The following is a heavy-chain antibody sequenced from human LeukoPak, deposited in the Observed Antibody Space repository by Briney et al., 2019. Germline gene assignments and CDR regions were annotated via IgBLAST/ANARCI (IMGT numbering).Heavy chain of an antibody. D-gene: IGHD6-19*01. V-gene: IGHV4-61*02. J-gene: IGHJ4*02. CDR3: ARLHSTYSSGWSRHFDY. CDR1: GGSISSGSYY. CDR2: IYTSGST. Sequence: PSETLSLTCTVSGGSISSGSYYWSWIRQPAGKGLEWIGRIYTSGSTNYNPSLKSRVTISVDTSKNQFSVKLSSVTAADTAVYYCARLHSTYSSGWSRHFDYWGQGTLVTVSS.